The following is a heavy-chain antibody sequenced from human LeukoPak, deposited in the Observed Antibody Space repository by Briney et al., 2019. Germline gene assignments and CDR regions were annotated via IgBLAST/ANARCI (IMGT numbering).Heavy chain of an antibody. CDR1: GYSFTSYW. CDR3: ARRTDYGDYSDY. Sequence: GESLKISCKGSGYSFTSYWISWARQMPGKGLEWMGRIDPSDSYTNYSPSFQGHVTISADKSISTAYLQWSSLKASDTAMYYCARRTDYGDYSDYWGQGTLVTVSS. J-gene: IGHJ4*02. V-gene: IGHV5-10-1*01. D-gene: IGHD4-17*01. CDR2: IDPSDSYT.